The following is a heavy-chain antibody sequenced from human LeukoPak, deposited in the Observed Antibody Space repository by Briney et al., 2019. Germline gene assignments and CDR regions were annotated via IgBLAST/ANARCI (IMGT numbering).Heavy chain of an antibody. J-gene: IGHJ5*02. CDR3: ARGNSGSRYVWFDP. CDR1: GVSISSYY. D-gene: IGHD1-26*01. V-gene: IGHV4-59*01. Sequence: KPSETLSLTCTVSGVSISSYYWSWIRQPPGKGLEWIGYIYYSGSTNYNPSLKSRVTISVDTSKNQFSLKLSSVTAADTAVYYCARGNSGSRYVWFDPWGQGTLVTVSS. CDR2: IYYSGST.